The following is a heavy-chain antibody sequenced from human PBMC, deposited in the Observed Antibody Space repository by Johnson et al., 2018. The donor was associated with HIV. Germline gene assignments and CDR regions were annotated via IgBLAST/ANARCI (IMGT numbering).Heavy chain of an antibody. D-gene: IGHD6-13*01. CDR2: INWDGGVT. V-gene: IGHV3-20*04. CDR3: ARGKGAAAGLDAFDI. J-gene: IGHJ3*02. Sequence: VQLVESGGGVVRPGESLRLSCAASGFTLDDYGMTWVRQAPGKGLEWVSGINWDGGVTGYADSLKGRFTISRANARNSLDLQRNSRRAEDTALYFCARGKGAAAGLDAFDIWGQGIMVSVSS. CDR1: GFTLDDYG.